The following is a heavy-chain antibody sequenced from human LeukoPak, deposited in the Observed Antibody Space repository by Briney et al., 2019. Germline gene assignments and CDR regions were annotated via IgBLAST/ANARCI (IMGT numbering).Heavy chain of an antibody. CDR3: ARAIVVPAALFDY. CDR2: IYYSGST. V-gene: IGHV4-59*01. D-gene: IGHD2-2*01. CDR1: GGSISSYY. Sequence: MSSETLSLTCTVSGGSISSYYWSWIRQPPGKGLEWIGYIYYSGSTNYNPSLKSRVTISVDTSKNQFSLKLSSVTAADTAVCYCARAIVVPAALFDYWGQGTLVTVSS. J-gene: IGHJ4*02.